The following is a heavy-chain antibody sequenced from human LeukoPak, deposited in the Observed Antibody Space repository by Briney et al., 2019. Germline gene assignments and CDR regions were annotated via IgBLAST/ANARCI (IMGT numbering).Heavy chain of an antibody. D-gene: IGHD2-2*01. Sequence: ASVKVSCKASGYTFTGYYIHWVRQAPEQGLEWMGWNNPNNGDTNYTQKFQGRVTMTRDTSISTAYMELSRLRSDDTAVYYCARPHCTSTTCYVFFDYWGQGTLVTVSS. CDR1: GYTFTGYY. V-gene: IGHV1-2*02. J-gene: IGHJ4*02. CDR3: ARPHCTSTTCYVFFDY. CDR2: NNPNNGDT.